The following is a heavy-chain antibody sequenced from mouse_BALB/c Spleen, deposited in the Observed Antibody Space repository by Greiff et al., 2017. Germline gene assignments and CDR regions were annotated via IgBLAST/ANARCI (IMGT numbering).Heavy chain of an antibody. D-gene: IGHD2-14*01. J-gene: IGHJ3*01. CDR3: ARRDYRYDAWFGY. CDR2: IWSGGST. Sequence: QVQLQQSGPGLVQPSQSLSITCTVSGFSLTSYGVHWVRQSPGKGLEWLGVIWSGGSTDYNAAFISRLSISKDNSKSQVFFKMNSLQANDTAIYYCARRDYRYDAWFGYWGQGTLVTVSA. CDR1: GFSLTSYG. V-gene: IGHV2-2*02.